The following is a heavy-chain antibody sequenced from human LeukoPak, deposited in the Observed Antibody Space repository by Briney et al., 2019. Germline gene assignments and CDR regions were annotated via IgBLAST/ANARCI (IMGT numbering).Heavy chain of an antibody. Sequence: ASVKVSCKASGGTFSSYAISWVRQAPGQGLEWMGWINPNSGGTNFAQKFQGRVTMTRDTSISTAYMELSRLRSDDTAVYYCARDRYLTYYDILTGYYSSWFDPWGQGTLVTVSS. CDR2: INPNSGGT. CDR1: GGTFSSYA. V-gene: IGHV1-2*02. CDR3: ARDRYLTYYDILTGYYSSWFDP. J-gene: IGHJ5*02. D-gene: IGHD3-9*01.